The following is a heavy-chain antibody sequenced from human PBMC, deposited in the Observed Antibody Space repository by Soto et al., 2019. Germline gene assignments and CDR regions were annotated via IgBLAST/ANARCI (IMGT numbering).Heavy chain of an antibody. V-gene: IGHV4-31*03. CDR1: GGSISSGGYY. CDR2: IYYSGST. Sequence: PSETLSLTCTVSGGSISSGGYYWSWIRQHPGKGLEWIGYIYYSGSTYYNPSLKSRVTISVDTSKNQFSLKLSSVTAADTAVYYCAREGGIVGATAADYWGQATLVTVSS. D-gene: IGHD1-26*01. CDR3: AREGGIVGATAADY. J-gene: IGHJ4*02.